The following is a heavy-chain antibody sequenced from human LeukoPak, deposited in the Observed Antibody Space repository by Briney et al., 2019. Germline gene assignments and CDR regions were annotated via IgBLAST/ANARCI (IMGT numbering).Heavy chain of an antibody. J-gene: IGHJ6*02. CDR1: GGSISSYY. CDR3: ARLGTAARMYGMDV. CDR2: IYYSGST. V-gene: IGHV4-59*08. Sequence: SETLSLTCTVSGGSISSYYWSWIRQPPGKGLEWIGYIYYSGSTSYNPSLKSRVTISVGTSKNQFSLKLSSVTAADTAVYYCARLGTAARMYGMDVWGQGTTVTVSS. D-gene: IGHD6-6*01.